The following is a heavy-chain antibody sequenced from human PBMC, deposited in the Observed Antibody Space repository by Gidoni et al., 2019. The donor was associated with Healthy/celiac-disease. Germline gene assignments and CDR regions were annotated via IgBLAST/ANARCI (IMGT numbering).Heavy chain of an antibody. CDR1: GCTGGDYE. CDR3: TRDTRGPYTVTTYLFDY. CDR2: IRSKAYGATT. J-gene: IGHJ4*02. Sequence: EVQLVESGGGWGKPGRSLRVSGTASGCTGGDYEMSGCRQAPGTGLEWVGFIRSKAYGATTEYAASVTGRFTISRDASNSIAYLQMTSLKPEDTAVYYCTRDTRGPYTVTTYLFDYWGQGPLVTVSS. V-gene: IGHV3-49*05. D-gene: IGHD4-17*01.